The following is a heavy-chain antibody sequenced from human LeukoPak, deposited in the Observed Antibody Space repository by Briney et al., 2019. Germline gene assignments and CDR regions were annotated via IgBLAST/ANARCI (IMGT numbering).Heavy chain of an antibody. Sequence: SETLSLTCTVSGGSISSSSYYWGWVRQPPGKGLEWIGSIYYSGSTYYNPSLKSRVTISVDTSKNQFSLKLSSATAADTAVYYCARGLTDYYDSSGYYDGFDYWGQGTLVTVSS. V-gene: IGHV4-39*07. CDR1: GGSISSSSYY. J-gene: IGHJ4*02. D-gene: IGHD3-22*01. CDR2: IYYSGST. CDR3: ARGLTDYYDSSGYYDGFDY.